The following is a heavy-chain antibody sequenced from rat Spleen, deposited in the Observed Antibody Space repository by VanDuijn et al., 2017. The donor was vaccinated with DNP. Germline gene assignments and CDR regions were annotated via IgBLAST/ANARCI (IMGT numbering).Heavy chain of an antibody. V-gene: IGHV5S13*01. CDR3: ATHGTFVY. CDR1: GFTFSNYD. J-gene: IGHJ3*01. Sequence: EVQLVESGGGLVRPGRSLKLSCAASGFTFSNYDMAWVRQAPTKGLEWVASISANGGSLRYRDSVKDRFTISRDNANNVLFLQMDNLRSEDTATYYCATHGTFVYWGQGTLVTVSS. CDR2: ISANGGSL. D-gene: IGHD5-1*01.